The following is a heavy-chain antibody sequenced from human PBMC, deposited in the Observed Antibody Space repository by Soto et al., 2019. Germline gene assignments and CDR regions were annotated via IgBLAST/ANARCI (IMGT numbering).Heavy chain of an antibody. D-gene: IGHD2-21*02. CDR2: IYAIDVE. J-gene: IGHJ4*02. Sequence: QVTLKESGPVLVKPTEALTLTCTVSGFSLSKVRMGVSWIRQPPGTALGWLAHIYAIDVEAYSTSLKTRLTISKATSKGQVVLTMTNMDPMDTATYCFVRTTPYCGGDCYPDYWGRGTRVTVSS. CDR3: VRTTPYCGGDCYPDY. CDR1: GFSLSKVRMG. V-gene: IGHV2-26*01.